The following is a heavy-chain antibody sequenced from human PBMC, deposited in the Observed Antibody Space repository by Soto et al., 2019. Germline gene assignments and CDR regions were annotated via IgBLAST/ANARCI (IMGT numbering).Heavy chain of an antibody. CDR3: ARELGYCSGGSCNNWFDP. V-gene: IGHV4-59*01. Sequence: SETLSLTCTVSGGSISSYYWSWIRQPPGKGLEWIGYIYYSGSTNYNPSLKSRVTISVDTSKNQFSLKLSSVTAADTAVYYCARELGYCSGGSCNNWFDPWGQGTLVTVSS. CDR2: IYYSGST. D-gene: IGHD2-15*01. CDR1: GGSISSYY. J-gene: IGHJ5*02.